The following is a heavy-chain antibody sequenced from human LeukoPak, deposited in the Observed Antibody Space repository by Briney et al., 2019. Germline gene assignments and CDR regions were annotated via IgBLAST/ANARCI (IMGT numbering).Heavy chain of an antibody. Sequence: GGSLRLXCAASGFTSTTYWMSWIRQTPGKGLEWVAKIKPDGSEKSYVDSVKGRFTISRDNAKNSVFLQMDSLRVEDTALYYCARGQLADSYWGQGALVTVSS. CDR1: GFTSTTYW. V-gene: IGHV3-7*01. CDR3: ARGQLADSY. D-gene: IGHD3-22*01. CDR2: IKPDGSEK. J-gene: IGHJ4*02.